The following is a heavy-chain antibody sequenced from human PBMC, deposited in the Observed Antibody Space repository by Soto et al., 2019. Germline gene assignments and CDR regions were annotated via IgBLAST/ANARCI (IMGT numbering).Heavy chain of an antibody. J-gene: IGHJ5*02. D-gene: IGHD6-6*01. V-gene: IGHV3-48*01. CDR3: AREHSSSGLNWFDP. CDR1: GFTFSSYS. CDR2: ISSSSSTI. Sequence: EVQLVESGGGLVQPGGSLRLSCAASGFTFSSYSMNWVRQAPGKGLEWVSYISSSSSTIYYADSVKGRFTISRDNAKTSLYLQMNSLRAEDTAVYYCAREHSSSGLNWFDPWGQETLVTVSS.